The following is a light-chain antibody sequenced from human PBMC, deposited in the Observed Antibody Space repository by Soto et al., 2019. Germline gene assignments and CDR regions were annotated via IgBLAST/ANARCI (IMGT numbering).Light chain of an antibody. Sequence: DIQMTQSPSSLSASVGASVTITCRASQNIYNYLNWYQQKPGKAPRLLIYAASTLHSGVPSRFTGSGSGTDFSLTLNGLQPEDFATYYCQHSYTAPPFTFGHGTRLEI. CDR3: QHSYTAPPFT. CDR1: QNIYNY. V-gene: IGKV1-39*01. CDR2: AAS. J-gene: IGKJ2*01.